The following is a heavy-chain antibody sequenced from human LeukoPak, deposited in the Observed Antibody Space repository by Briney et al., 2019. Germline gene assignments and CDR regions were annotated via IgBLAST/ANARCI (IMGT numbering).Heavy chain of an antibody. CDR3: ARTYYYGSGGYSCLDY. CDR2: ISGGGGST. J-gene: IGHJ4*02. V-gene: IGHV3-23*01. CDR1: GFTVSSNY. Sequence: GGSLRLSCAASGFTVSSNYMSWVRQAPGKGLEWVSVISGGGGSTYYADSVKGRFTISRDNSKNTLYLQMNSLRAEDTAVYYCARTYYYGSGGYSCLDYWGQGTLVTVSS. D-gene: IGHD3-22*01.